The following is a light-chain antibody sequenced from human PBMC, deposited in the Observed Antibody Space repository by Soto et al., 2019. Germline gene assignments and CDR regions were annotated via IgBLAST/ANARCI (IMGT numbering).Light chain of an antibody. V-gene: IGLV2-14*01. J-gene: IGLJ1*01. CDR1: SSDVGGYNH. Sequence: SVLTQPPSVSGSSGQSIALPCTGTSSDVGGYNHVSWYQQHPGKAPKLMVYDVSNRPSGVSDRFSGSKSGNTASLTVSGLQAEDEADYYCCSYTSSSTHVFGTGTKVPVL. CDR2: DVS. CDR3: CSYTSSSTHV.